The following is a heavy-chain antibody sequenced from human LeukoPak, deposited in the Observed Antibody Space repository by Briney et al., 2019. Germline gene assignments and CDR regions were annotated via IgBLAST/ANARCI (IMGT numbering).Heavy chain of an antibody. CDR2: INSRSSAI. J-gene: IGHJ4*02. CDR3: ARRLFSCGNASCRWGPLGC. CDR1: GFTFSDYS. D-gene: IGHD2-2*01. V-gene: IGHV3-48*01. Sequence: GGSLRLSCAASGFTFSDYSLNWVRQAPGKGLEWLSYINSRSSAIYYADSVKGRFTISRDNARNSLYLQMNSLRAEDTAVYYCARRLFSCGNASCRWGPLGCWGQGTLVTVSS.